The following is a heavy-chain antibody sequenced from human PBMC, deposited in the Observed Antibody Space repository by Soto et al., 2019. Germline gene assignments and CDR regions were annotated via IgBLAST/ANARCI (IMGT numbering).Heavy chain of an antibody. Sequence: SETLSLTCTVSGGSIGSNYWSWIRQPPGKGLEWIGYMYYSGSTSYSPSLKSRVTILVDTSNNQFSLKLTSVTAADTAMYYCARGHTSSPNWFDSWGQGTLVTVS. J-gene: IGHJ5*01. CDR2: MYYSGST. D-gene: IGHD2-2*01. V-gene: IGHV4-59*01. CDR1: GGSIGSNY. CDR3: ARGHTSSPNWFDS.